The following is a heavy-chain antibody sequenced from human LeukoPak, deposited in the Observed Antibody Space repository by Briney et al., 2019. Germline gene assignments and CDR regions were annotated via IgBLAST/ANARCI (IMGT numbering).Heavy chain of an antibody. CDR2: INPSGGST. D-gene: IGHD1-26*01. J-gene: IGHJ5*02. Sequence: ASVKVSCKASGYTFTSYYMHWVRQAPGQGLEWMGIINPSGGSTSYAQKFQGRVTITADESTSTAYMELSSLRSEDTAVYYCATVGSTIAGLNWFDPWGQGTLVTVSS. V-gene: IGHV1-46*01. CDR1: GYTFTSYY. CDR3: ATVGSTIAGLNWFDP.